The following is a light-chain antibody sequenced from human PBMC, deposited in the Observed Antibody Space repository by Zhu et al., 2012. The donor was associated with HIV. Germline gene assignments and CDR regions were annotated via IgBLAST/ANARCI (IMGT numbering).Light chain of an antibody. CDR3: QQSFSTPRT. V-gene: IGKV1-39*01. Sequence: DIQMTQSPSSLSASVGDRVTVTCRASQSISSSLNWYQQKPGKAPKLLIYTASNLQAGVPSRFSGSASGTDFTLTISSLEPDDFATYFCQQSFSTPRTFGQGTKL. J-gene: IGKJ2*01. CDR2: TAS. CDR1: QSISSS.